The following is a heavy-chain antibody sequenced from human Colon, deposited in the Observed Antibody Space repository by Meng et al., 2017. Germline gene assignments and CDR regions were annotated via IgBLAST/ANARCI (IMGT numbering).Heavy chain of an antibody. CDR3: AKIHLGDSGLDY. D-gene: IGHD6-19*01. CDR1: GYSLSGYY. CDR2: INADSGGT. Sequence: QAQRVQFGAEVKKPGASVKVSCKASGYSLSGYYMHWVRQVPGQGLEWMGRINADSGGTNYAEKFQGRVTLTRDTSINTAYMEVTSLRSDDTAVYYCAKIHLGDSGLDYWGQGTLVTVSS. V-gene: IGHV1-2*06. J-gene: IGHJ4*02.